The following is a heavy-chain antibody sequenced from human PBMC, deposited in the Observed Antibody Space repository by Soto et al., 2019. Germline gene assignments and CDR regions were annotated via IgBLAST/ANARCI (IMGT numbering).Heavy chain of an antibody. CDR2: IYYSGST. J-gene: IGHJ4*02. V-gene: IGHV4-59*12. CDR3: ARDLRDSGYDAFDD. D-gene: IGHD5-12*01. Sequence: SETLSLTCTVSGGSISSYYWSWIRQPPGKGLEWIGYIYYSGSTNYNPSLKSRVTISVDTSKNQFSLKLSSVTAADTAVYYCARDLRDSGYDAFDDWGQGTLVTVSS. CDR1: GGSISSYY.